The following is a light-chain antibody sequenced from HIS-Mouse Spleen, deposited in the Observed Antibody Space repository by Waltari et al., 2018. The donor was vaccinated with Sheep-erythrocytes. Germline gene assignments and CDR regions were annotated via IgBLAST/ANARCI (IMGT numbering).Light chain of an antibody. CDR3: QAWDSSTAWNVV. CDR2: QDS. V-gene: IGLV3-1*01. J-gene: IGLJ2*01. CDR1: QLGDKY. Sequence: SYELTPPPSVSVSPGQTASITCSGDQLGDKYACWYQQKPGQSPGLVIYQDSKRPPGIPERFSGSNSGNTATLTIRGTQAMDEADYYCQAWDSSTAWNVVFGGGTKLTVL.